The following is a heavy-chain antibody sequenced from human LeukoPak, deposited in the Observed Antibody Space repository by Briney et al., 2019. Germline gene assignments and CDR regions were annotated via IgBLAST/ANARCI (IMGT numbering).Heavy chain of an antibody. CDR1: GFTFSNAW. CDR2: IKSKTDGGTT. CDR3: TTDPYYDFWSGYPFDY. D-gene: IGHD3-3*01. Sequence: RSGGSLRLSCAASGFTFSNAWMSWVRQAPGKGPEWVGRIKSKTDGGTTDYAAPVKGRFTISRDDSKNTLYLQMNSLKTEDTAVYYCTTDPYYDFWSGYPFDYWGQGTLVTVSS. V-gene: IGHV3-15*01. J-gene: IGHJ4*02.